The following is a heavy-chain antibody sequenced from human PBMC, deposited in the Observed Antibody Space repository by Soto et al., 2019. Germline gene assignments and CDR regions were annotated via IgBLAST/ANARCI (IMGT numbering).Heavy chain of an antibody. CDR3: AREGGSSLDY. CDR1: GDSISFNY. V-gene: IGHV4-59*01. CDR2: IYYSGST. D-gene: IGHD6-6*01. J-gene: IGHJ4*02. Sequence: SETLSLTCTVSGDSISFNYWSWIRQPPGKALEWIGFIYYSGSTDYNPSLKSRVTISIDTSKNQFSLKLRSVAAADTAVYYCAREGGSSLDYWGQGTLVTVFS.